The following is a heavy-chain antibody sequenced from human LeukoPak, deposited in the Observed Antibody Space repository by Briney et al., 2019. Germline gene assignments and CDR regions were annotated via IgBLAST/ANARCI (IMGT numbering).Heavy chain of an antibody. CDR2: IVVGSGNT. Sequence: SVKVSCKASGFTFTSSAVQWVRQARGQRLEWIGWIVVGSGNTNYAQKFQERVTITRDMSTSLVYMELSSLRSEDTAVYYCAAEAAYYYDSRDAFDVWGQGTMVTVYS. V-gene: IGHV1-58*01. D-gene: IGHD3-22*01. CDR1: GFTFTSSA. J-gene: IGHJ3*01. CDR3: AAEAAYYYDSRDAFDV.